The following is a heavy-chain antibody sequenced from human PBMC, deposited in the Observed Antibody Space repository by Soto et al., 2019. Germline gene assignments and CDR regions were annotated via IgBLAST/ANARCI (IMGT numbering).Heavy chain of an antibody. D-gene: IGHD2-2*01. J-gene: IGHJ6*03. CDR2: INHSGST. Sequence: SETLSLTFAVYGGSFSGYYWSWIRQPPGKGLEWIGEINHSGSTNYNPSLKSRVTISVDTSKNQFSLKLSSVTAADTAVYYCARGDIVVVPAARHYYYYMDVWGKGTTVT. CDR3: ARGDIVVVPAARHYYYYMDV. V-gene: IGHV4-34*01. CDR1: GGSFSGYY.